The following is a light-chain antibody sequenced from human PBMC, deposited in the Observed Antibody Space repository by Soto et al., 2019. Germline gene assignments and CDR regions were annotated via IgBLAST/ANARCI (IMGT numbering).Light chain of an antibody. Sequence: EIVMTQSPATLSVSPGERATLSCRASQSVSSNLAWYQQKPGQAPRLLIYGASTRATGIPARFSGSGSGTEFTLTISSLQSEDFAVYYCQQYNNCPQATITFVQGTRLEIK. CDR1: QSVSSN. CDR2: GAS. V-gene: IGKV3-15*01. CDR3: QQYNNCPQATIT. J-gene: IGKJ5*01.